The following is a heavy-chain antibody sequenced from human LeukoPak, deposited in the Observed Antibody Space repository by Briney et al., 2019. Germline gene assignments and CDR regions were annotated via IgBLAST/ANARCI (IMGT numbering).Heavy chain of an antibody. CDR2: IYYSGST. Sequence: SETLSLTCTVSGGSISSYYWSWIRQPPGKGLEWIGYIYYSGSTNYNPSLKSRVTMSVDTSKNQFSLKLSSVTAADTAVYYCASLKQQLVGWFDPWGQGTLVTVSS. CDR3: ASLKQQLVGWFDP. J-gene: IGHJ5*02. D-gene: IGHD6-13*01. CDR1: GGSISSYY. V-gene: IGHV4-59*12.